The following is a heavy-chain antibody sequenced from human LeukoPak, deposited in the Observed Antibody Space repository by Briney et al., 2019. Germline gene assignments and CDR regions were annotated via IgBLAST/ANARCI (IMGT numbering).Heavy chain of an antibody. J-gene: IGHJ6*03. CDR2: IYYSGST. V-gene: IGHV4-39*01. D-gene: IGHD3-22*01. CDR1: GYSISSSSYY. Sequence: PSETLSLTCTVSGYSISSSSYYWGWIRQPPGKGLEWIGSIYYSGSTYYNPSLKSRVTISVDTSKNQFSLKLSSVTAADTAVYYCASTDYYYDSSGYYYYYYMDVWGKGTTVTVSS. CDR3: ASTDYYYDSSGYYYYYYMDV.